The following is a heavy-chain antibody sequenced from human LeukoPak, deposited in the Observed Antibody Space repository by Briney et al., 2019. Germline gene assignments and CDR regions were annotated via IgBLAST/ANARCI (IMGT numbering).Heavy chain of an antibody. V-gene: IGHV4-30-2*01. Sequence: SETLSLTCTVSGGSISSGGYYWSWIRQPPGKGLEWIGFIYHSGSTYYNPSLKSRVTISVDRSKNQFSLKLSSVTAADTAVYYCARARYSGSSTPYYFDYWGQGTLVTVSS. D-gene: IGHD1-26*01. CDR3: ARARYSGSSTPYYFDY. CDR2: IYHSGST. CDR1: GGSISSGGYY. J-gene: IGHJ4*02.